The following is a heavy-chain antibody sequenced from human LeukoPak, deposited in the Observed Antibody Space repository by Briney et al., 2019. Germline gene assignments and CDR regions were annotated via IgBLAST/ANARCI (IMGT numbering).Heavy chain of an antibody. CDR1: GFTVSSNY. Sequence: GGSLRLSCAASGFTVSSNYMSWVRQAPGKGLEWVSVIYSGGSTYYADSVKGRFTISRDNSKNTLYLQMNSPRAEDTAVYYCASKRKYSSGALDYWGQGTLVTVSS. J-gene: IGHJ4*02. V-gene: IGHV3-53*01. CDR3: ASKRKYSSGALDY. CDR2: IYSGGST. D-gene: IGHD6-19*01.